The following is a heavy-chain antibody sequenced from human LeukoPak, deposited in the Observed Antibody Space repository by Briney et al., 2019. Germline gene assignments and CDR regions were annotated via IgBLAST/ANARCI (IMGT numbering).Heavy chain of an antibody. V-gene: IGHV3-23*01. J-gene: IGHJ4*02. D-gene: IGHD3-22*01. Sequence: GGALRVSCAASGFVFSDNPMHRVRQAPREGREGVTAISGSGVSSYYAYSLQGRVPISRDNSKNKLYLQMDSLRGDGTALDFFSNYCYDTSGYKNWGQGALGTVSP. CDR1: GFVFSDNP. CDR3: SNYCYDTSGYKN. CDR2: ISGSGVSS.